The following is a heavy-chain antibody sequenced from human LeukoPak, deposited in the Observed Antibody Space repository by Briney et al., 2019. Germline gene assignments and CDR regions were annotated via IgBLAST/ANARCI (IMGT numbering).Heavy chain of an antibody. V-gene: IGHV3-30-3*01. CDR1: GFTFSSYA. CDR3: ARGGGSYLGS. CDR2: ISYDGSNK. D-gene: IGHD1-26*01. J-gene: IGHJ4*02. Sequence: GGSLRLSCAASGFTFSSYAMHWVRQAPGKGLEWVAVISYDGSNKYYADSVKGRFTISRDNSKNTLYLQMNSLRAEDTAVYYCARGGGSYLGSGGQGTLVTVSS.